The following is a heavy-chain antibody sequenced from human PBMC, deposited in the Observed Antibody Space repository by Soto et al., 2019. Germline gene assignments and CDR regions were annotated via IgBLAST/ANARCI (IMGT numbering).Heavy chain of an antibody. J-gene: IGHJ4*02. V-gene: IGHV3-21*06. CDR3: ARESEDLTSNFDY. CDR1: GFTFTRYS. CDR2: ISSTTNYI. Sequence: RRLSCAASGFTFTRYSMNWVRQAPGKRREWVSSISSTTNYIYYGDSMKGRFTISRDNAKNSLYLEMNSLRAEDTAVYYCARESEDLTSNFDYWGQGTLLTVSS.